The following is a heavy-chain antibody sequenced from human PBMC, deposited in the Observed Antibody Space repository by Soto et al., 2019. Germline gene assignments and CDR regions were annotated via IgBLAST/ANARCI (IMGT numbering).Heavy chain of an antibody. J-gene: IGHJ4*02. V-gene: IGHV1-46*01. CDR3: ARLNDYVWGREDFDY. D-gene: IGHD3-16*01. Sequence: ASVKVSCKASGYTFTIYYMHCVLQAALQGLEWMGIINPSGGSTSYAQKFQGRVTMTRDTSTSTVYMELSSLSSEDTAVYYCARLNDYVWGREDFDYWGQGTLVTVS. CDR1: GYTFTIYY. CDR2: INPSGGST.